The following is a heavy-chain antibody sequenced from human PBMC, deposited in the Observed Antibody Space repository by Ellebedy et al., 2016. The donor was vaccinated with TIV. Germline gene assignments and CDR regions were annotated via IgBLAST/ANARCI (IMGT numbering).Heavy chain of an antibody. Sequence: GESLKISCKGSGYSFTSYWISWVRQMPGKGLEWLGRIDPSDSYTNYSPSFEGQVTISADKSISTAYLQWSSLKASDTAMYYCARAPDYHFDYWGQGTLVTVSS. CDR2: IDPSDSYT. V-gene: IGHV5-10-1*04. D-gene: IGHD4-11*01. J-gene: IGHJ4*02. CDR1: GYSFTSYW. CDR3: ARAPDYHFDY.